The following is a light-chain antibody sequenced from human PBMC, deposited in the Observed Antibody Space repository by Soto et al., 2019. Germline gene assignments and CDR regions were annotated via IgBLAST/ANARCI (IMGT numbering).Light chain of an antibody. V-gene: IGLV2-11*01. CDR1: SSDVGDYNY. CDR2: DVS. J-gene: IGLJ2*01. CDR3: CSYAGSYTLVV. Sequence: QSALTQPRSVSGSPGQSVTISCTGTSSDVGDYNYVSWYKQHPGKAPKLMIYDVSKRPSGVPDRFSGSKSGNTASLTISGLQAEDEADYYCCSYAGSYTLVVFGGGTKLTVL.